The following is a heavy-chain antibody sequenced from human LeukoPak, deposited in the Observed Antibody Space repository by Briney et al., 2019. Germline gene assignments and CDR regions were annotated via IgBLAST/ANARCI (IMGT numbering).Heavy chain of an antibody. J-gene: IGHJ4*02. Sequence: GGSLRLSCAASGFTFSSYAMSWVRQAPGKGLEWVSAISGSGGSTYYADSVKGRFTISRDNSKNTLYLQMNSLRAEDTAVYYCAKGQFRDGYNLPSSFDYWGQGTLVTVSS. CDR2: ISGSGGST. CDR3: AKGQFRDGYNLPSSFDY. CDR1: GFTFSSYA. V-gene: IGHV3-23*01. D-gene: IGHD5-24*01.